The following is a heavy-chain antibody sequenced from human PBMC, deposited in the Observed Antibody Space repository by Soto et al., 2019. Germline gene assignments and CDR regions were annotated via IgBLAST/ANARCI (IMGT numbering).Heavy chain of an antibody. CDR1: GGSISSYY. V-gene: IGHV4-59*01. CDR3: ARGGPSIPIFGVGSNWFDP. J-gene: IGHJ5*02. D-gene: IGHD3-9*01. Sequence: SETLSLTCTVSGGSISSYYWSWIRQPPGKGLEWIGYIYYSGSTNYNPSLKSRVTISVDTSKNQFSLKLSSVTAADTAVYYCARGGPSIPIFGVGSNWFDPWGQGTLVTVSS. CDR2: IYYSGST.